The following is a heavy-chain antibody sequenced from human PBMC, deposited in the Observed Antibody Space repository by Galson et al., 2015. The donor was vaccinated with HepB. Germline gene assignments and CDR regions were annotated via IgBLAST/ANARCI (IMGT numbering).Heavy chain of an antibody. CDR2: IWYDGSNK. CDR3: VKGGGYSAIRGRGGFDS. CDR1: GFTFSSYG. J-gene: IGHJ4*02. V-gene: IGHV3-33*08. Sequence: SLRLSCAASGFTFSSYGMHWVRQAPGKGLEWVAVIWYDGSNKFYARSVKGRFTISRDNSGNTLFLHMNSLRPEDTALYYCVKGGGYSAIRGRGGFDSWGQGALVTVSS. D-gene: IGHD5-12*01.